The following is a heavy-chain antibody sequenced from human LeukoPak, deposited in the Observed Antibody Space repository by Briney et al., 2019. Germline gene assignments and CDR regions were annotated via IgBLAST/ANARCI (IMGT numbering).Heavy chain of an antibody. CDR1: GYTFTSYA. CDR3: ARDLERDILTGYYGLLGY. V-gene: IGHV1-3*01. D-gene: IGHD3-9*01. Sequence: GSSVKVSCKASGYTFTSYAMHWVRQAPGQRLEWMGWINAGNGNTKYSQKFQGRVTITRDTSASTACMELSSLRSEDTAVYYCARDLERDILTGYYGLLGYWGQGTLVTVSS. J-gene: IGHJ4*02. CDR2: INAGNGNT.